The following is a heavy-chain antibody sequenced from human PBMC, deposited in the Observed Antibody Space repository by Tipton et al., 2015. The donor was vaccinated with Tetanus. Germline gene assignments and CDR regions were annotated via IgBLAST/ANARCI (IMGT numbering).Heavy chain of an antibody. Sequence: LRLSCTVSGDSVSGYYWSWIRQPPGKGLEWVGYVYYTGDTNYNPSLKSRVTLSLDTTKKQVSLKLSSVTAADTAVYYWARGDYYGSGTYDVWGQGTTVTVPS. D-gene: IGHD3-10*01. CDR2: VYYTGDT. J-gene: IGHJ6*02. CDR1: GDSVSGYY. V-gene: IGHV4-59*02. CDR3: ARGDYYGSGTYDV.